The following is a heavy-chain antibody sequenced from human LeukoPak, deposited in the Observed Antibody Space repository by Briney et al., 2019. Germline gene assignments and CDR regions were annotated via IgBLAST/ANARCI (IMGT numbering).Heavy chain of an antibody. D-gene: IGHD3-3*01. CDR3: AKGGYDFWSGRLANH. Sequence: GGSLRLSCAASGFTFSSYAMSWVRQAPGKGLEWVSAISGSGGSTYYADSVKGRLTISRDNSKNTLYLQMNSLRAEDTAVYYCAKGGYDFWSGRLANHWGQGTLVTPSS. CDR1: GFTFSSYA. CDR2: ISGSGGST. J-gene: IGHJ4*02. V-gene: IGHV3-23*01.